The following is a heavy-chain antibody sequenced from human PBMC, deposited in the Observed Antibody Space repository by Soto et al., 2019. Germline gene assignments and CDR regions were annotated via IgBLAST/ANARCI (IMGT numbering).Heavy chain of an antibody. CDR2: ISYDGSNN. CDR1: GFTFSSYD. J-gene: IGHJ6*01. D-gene: IGHD2-15*01. CDR3: AIPGEGIESDGKDV. V-gene: IGHV3-30*03. Sequence: SLRLSCAASGFTFSSYDMQWLCQAPGSGLEWVAVISYDGSNNYYADSVKGRFTISRDNSKNTLYLQMNSLRAEDTAVYYCAIPGEGIESDGKDVLGQGTTDPGSS.